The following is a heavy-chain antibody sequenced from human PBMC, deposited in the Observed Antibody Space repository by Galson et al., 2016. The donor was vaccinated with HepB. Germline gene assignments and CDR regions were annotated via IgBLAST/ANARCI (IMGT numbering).Heavy chain of an antibody. D-gene: IGHD6-19*01. CDR2: TNNANGNT. V-gene: IGHV1-3*04. CDR1: GYTFTSNA. Sequence: SVKVSCKASGYTFTSNAIHWVRQAPGQRLEWMGWTNNANGNTEYSQSFQGRVTFTRDTSASTAYMELSSLRSEDTAVYYCARDGGSGWSRLWWGQGTLVAVSS. J-gene: IGHJ4*02. CDR3: ARDGGSGWSRLW.